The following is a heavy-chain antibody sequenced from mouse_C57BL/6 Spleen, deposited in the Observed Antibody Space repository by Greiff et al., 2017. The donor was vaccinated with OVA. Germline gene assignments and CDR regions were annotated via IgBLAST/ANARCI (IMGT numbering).Heavy chain of an antibody. J-gene: IGHJ4*01. V-gene: IGHV1-5*01. D-gene: IGHD1-1*01. CDR3: TRAYYGSSLNYYAMDY. CDR1: GYTFTSYW. Sequence: EVQRVESGTVLARPGASVKMSCKTSGYTFTSYWMHWVKQRPGQGLEWIGAIYPGNSDTSYNQKFKGKAKLTAVTSASTAYMELSSLTNEDSAVYYCTRAYYGSSLNYYAMDYWGQGTSVTVSS. CDR2: IYPGNSDT.